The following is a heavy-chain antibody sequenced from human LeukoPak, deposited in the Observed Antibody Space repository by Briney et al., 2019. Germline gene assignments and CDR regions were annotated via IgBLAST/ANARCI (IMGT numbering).Heavy chain of an antibody. D-gene: IGHD3-10*01. CDR1: GGSISSGSYY. V-gene: IGHV4-61*02. J-gene: IGHJ4*02. Sequence: PSETLSLTCTVSGGSISSGSYYWSWIRQPAGKGLEWIGRIYTSGSTNYNPSLKSRVTISVATSKNQFSLKLSSVTAADTAVYYCARDYGSGSYSQFDYWGQGTLVTVSS. CDR2: IYTSGST. CDR3: ARDYGSGSYSQFDY.